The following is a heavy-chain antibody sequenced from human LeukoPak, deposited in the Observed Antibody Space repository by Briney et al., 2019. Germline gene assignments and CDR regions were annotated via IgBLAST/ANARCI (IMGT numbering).Heavy chain of an antibody. Sequence: SETLSLTCAVYGGSFSGYYWSWIRQPPGKGLEWIGESNHSGSTNYNPSLKSRVTISVDTSKNQFSLTLSSVTAADTAVYYCARGSLIAVAGTVGGPYYFDHWGQGTLVTVSS. D-gene: IGHD6-19*01. CDR2: SNHSGST. CDR1: GGSFSGYY. CDR3: ARGSLIAVAGTVGGPYYFDH. J-gene: IGHJ4*02. V-gene: IGHV4-34*01.